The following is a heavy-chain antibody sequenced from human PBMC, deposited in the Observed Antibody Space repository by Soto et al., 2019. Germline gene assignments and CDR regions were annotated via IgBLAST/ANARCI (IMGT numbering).Heavy chain of an antibody. CDR1: GYSFTSYW. J-gene: IGHJ4*02. D-gene: IGHD2-8*01. Sequence: PGESLKISCKVSGYSFTSYWISCVRQMPGKGLYCMWRIDPSDSYTNYSPSFQGHVTISADKSISTAYLQWSSLKASDTAMYYCETLMVYATKKKGIEVAGKENEYWGQGTLVTVSS. V-gene: IGHV5-10-1*01. CDR3: ETLMVYATKKKGIEVAGKENEY. CDR2: IDPSDSYT.